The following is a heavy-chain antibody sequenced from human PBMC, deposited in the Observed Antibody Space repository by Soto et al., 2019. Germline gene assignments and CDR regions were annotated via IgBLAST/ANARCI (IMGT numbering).Heavy chain of an antibody. V-gene: IGHV4-39*05. CDR2: IYFDGAA. Sequence: GTPALAWTLPDDSISRAGYYWVWRRQAVGRGLEWIGSIYFDGAAFYNPSLKSRVTLSVDTSRNQFSLNVNSVTAADTAVYYCAGGLALYDILTVYVTRGGGFDIWGQGTMVT. J-gene: IGHJ3*02. CDR1: DDSISRAGYY. D-gene: IGHD3-9*01. CDR3: AGGLALYDILTVYVTRGGGFDI.